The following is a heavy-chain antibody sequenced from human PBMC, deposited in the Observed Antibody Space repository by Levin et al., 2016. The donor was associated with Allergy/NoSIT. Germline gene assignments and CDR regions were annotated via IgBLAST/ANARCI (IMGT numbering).Heavy chain of an antibody. CDR1: GFAFSNYP. CDR2: ISSSGGRT. D-gene: IGHD3/OR15-3a*01. Sequence: GGSLRLSCAASGFAFSNYPMNWVRLAPGKGLEWISDISSSGGRTNYAESVKGRFTISRDNPKKTVYLHMSSLRAEDTAVYYCAKGSGLLNFRRHMDVWGKGTTVTVSS. V-gene: IGHV3-23*01. J-gene: IGHJ6*03. CDR3: AKGSGLLNFRRHMDV.